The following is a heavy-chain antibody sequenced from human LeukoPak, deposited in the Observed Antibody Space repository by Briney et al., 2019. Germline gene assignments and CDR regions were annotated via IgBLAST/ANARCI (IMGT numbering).Heavy chain of an antibody. CDR2: IYTSGST. CDR1: GGSISSYY. Sequence: SETLSLTCTVSGGSISSYYWSWIRQPAGKGLEWIGRIYTSGSTNYNPSLKSRVTISVDTSKNQFSLKLSSVTAADTAVYYCARVPGSGSYYLWFDPWGQGTLVTVSS. D-gene: IGHD1-26*01. J-gene: IGHJ5*02. CDR3: ARVPGSGSYYLWFDP. V-gene: IGHV4-4*07.